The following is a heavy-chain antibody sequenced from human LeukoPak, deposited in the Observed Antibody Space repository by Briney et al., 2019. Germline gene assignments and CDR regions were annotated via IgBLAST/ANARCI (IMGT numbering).Heavy chain of an antibody. CDR3: ARARGLYSYGYWLFDY. CDR2: INHSGST. Sequence: SETLSLTCTVSGGSISIYYWSWIRQPPGKGLEWIGEINHSGSTNYNPSLKSRVTISVDTSKNQFSLKLSSVTAADTAVYYRARARGLYSYGYWLFDYWGQGTLVTVSS. CDR1: GGSISIYY. V-gene: IGHV4-34*01. J-gene: IGHJ4*02. D-gene: IGHD5-18*01.